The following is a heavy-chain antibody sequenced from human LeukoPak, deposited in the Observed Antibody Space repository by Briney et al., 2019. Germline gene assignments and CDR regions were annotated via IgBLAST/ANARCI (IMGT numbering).Heavy chain of an antibody. J-gene: IGHJ4*02. CDR2: ISAYNGNT. D-gene: IGHD6-13*01. CDR1: GYTFTSYG. Sequence: VASVKVSCKASGYTFTSYGISWVRQAPGQGLEWMGWISAYNGNTNYAQKLQGRVTMTTDTSTSTAYMELRSLRSDDTAVYYCARVQRAYSSSWYPPLNFDYWGQGTLVTVSS. CDR3: ARVQRAYSSSWYPPLNFDY. V-gene: IGHV1-18*01.